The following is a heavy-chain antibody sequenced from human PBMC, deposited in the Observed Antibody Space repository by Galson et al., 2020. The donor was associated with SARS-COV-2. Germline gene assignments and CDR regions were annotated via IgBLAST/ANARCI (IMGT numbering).Heavy chain of an antibody. D-gene: IGHD3-3*01. V-gene: IGHV4-34*01. CDR1: GGSFSGYY. CDR2: INHSGST. CDR3: ARGFRGLRFLECLLYFDY. Sequence: SETLSLTCAVYGGSFSGYYWSWIRQPPGKGLEWIGEINHSGSTNYNTSLKSRVTISVDTSKNQFSLKLRSGTAAATAVYYCARGFRGLRFLECLLYFDYWGQGTLVTVSS. J-gene: IGHJ4*02.